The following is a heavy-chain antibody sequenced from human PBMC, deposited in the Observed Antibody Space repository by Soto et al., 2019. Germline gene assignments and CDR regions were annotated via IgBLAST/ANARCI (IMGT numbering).Heavy chain of an antibody. CDR3: AREYSSSIGWFDP. D-gene: IGHD6-6*01. Sequence: PXGSLGLSCAASGFTFSSYGMHGVRQAPGKGLEWVAVIWYDGSNKYYADSVKVRFTISRDNSKNTLYLQMNSLRAEDTAVYYCAREYSSSIGWFDPWGQGTLVTVSS. CDR2: IWYDGSNK. CDR1: GFTFSSYG. V-gene: IGHV3-33*01. J-gene: IGHJ5*02.